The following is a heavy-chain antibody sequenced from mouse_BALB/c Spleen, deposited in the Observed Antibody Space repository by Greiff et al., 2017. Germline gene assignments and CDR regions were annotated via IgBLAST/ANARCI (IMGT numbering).Heavy chain of an antibody. CDR1: GFTFSSFG. D-gene: IGHD1-1*01. J-gene: IGHJ4*01. V-gene: IGHV5-17*02. CDR3: ARGSYGNAMDY. Sequence: DVKLVESGGGLVQPGGSRKLSCAASGFTFSSFGMHWVRQAPEKGLEWVAYISSCSSTIYYADTVKGRFTISRDNPKNTLFLQMTSLRSEDTAMYYCARGSYGNAMDYWGQGTSVTVSS. CDR2: ISSCSSTI.